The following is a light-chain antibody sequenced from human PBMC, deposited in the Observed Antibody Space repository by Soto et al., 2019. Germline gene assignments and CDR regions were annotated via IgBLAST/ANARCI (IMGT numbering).Light chain of an antibody. CDR2: EVS. CDR1: SSDVGGYNY. CDR3: SSFTSINTGV. J-gene: IGLJ3*02. Sequence: QSALTQPASVSGSPGQSITISCTGTSSDVGGYNYVSWYQQHLGKAPKLMIYEVSNRPSGVSNRFSGSKSGNTASLTISGLQTEDEADYYCSSFTSINTGVFGGGTKVTVL. V-gene: IGLV2-14*01.